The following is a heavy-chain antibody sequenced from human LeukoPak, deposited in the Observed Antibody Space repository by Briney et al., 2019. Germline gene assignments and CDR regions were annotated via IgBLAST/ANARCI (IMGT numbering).Heavy chain of an antibody. CDR3: ARGRRDFWSGYPTTDY. V-gene: IGHV4-4*07. CDR1: GGSISSYY. J-gene: IGHJ4*02. D-gene: IGHD3-3*01. CDR2: IYTSGST. Sequence: PETLSPTCTVSGGSISSYYWSWIRQPAGKGLEWIGRIYTSGSTNYNPSLKSRVTMSVDTSKNQFSLKLSSVTAADTAVYYCARGRRDFWSGYPTTDYWGQGTLVTVSS.